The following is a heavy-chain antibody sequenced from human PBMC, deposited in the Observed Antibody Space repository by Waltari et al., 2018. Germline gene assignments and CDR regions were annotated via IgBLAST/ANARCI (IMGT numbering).Heavy chain of an antibody. J-gene: IGHJ4*02. CDR3: ARWQYAFDY. CDR2: IKQDGSEK. CDR1: EFTLSSYW. Sequence: EVQPVESGGGLAQPGGSLRLSCAVSEFTLSSYWMSWVRQAPGKGLEWGANIKQDGSEKYYVDSVKGRFTISRDNAKNSLYLQMNSLRAEDTAVYYCARWQYAFDYWGQGTLVTVSS. D-gene: IGHD2-2*01. V-gene: IGHV3-7*04.